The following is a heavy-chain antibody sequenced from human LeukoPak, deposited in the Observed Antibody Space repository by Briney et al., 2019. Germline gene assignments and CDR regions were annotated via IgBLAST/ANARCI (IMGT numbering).Heavy chain of an antibody. D-gene: IGHD3-22*01. V-gene: IGHV4-31*03. J-gene: IGHJ4*02. CDR3: AREPWDSIGYYGVDY. CDR1: GVYISSSGYY. Sequence: PSETLSLTCTVSGVYISSSGYYWSWIRQHPGKGLEWIGNIYYSGSTYYNPSLKSRVSISVDTSKNQFSLRLSSVTAADTAVYYCAREPWDSIGYYGVDYWGQGTLVTVSS. CDR2: IYYSGST.